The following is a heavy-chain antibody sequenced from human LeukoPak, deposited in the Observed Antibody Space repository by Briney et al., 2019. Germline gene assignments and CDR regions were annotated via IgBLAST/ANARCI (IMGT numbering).Heavy chain of an antibody. CDR3: ARDSDSTSSSRYFDY. CDR2: IYYSGST. CDR1: GGSISSYY. D-gene: IGHD6-6*01. J-gene: IGHJ4*02. V-gene: IGHV4-59*12. Sequence: PSETLSLTCTVSGGSISSYYWSWIRQPPGKGLEWIGYIYYSGSTNYNPSLKSRVTISVDTSKNQFSLKLSSVTAADTAVYYCARDSDSTSSSRYFDYWGQGTLVTVSS.